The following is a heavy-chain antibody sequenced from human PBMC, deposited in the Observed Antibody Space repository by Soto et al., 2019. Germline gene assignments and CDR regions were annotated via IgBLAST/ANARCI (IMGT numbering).Heavy chain of an antibody. CDR1: GDSISSSSSY. J-gene: IGHJ5*02. CDR3: ARTTVTTRPGNWFDP. D-gene: IGHD4-17*01. V-gene: IGHV4-39*02. CDR2: VYYAGNT. Sequence: PSETLSLTCSLSGDSISSSSSYWVWIRQPPGKGLGWIGSVYYAGNTYYNPSLNSRVTISVDTSKNHFSLKMDSVTAADTAVYYCARTTVTTRPGNWFDPWGQGALVTVSS.